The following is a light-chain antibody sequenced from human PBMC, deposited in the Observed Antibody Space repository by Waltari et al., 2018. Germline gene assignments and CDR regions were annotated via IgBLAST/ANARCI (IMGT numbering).Light chain of an antibody. J-gene: IGKJ4*01. CDR1: QNIGSN. CDR2: GAS. Sequence: EIVMTQSPATLSVSPGERATLSCRASQNIGSNLAWYQQKPGQAPRLVIYGASTRATDVPARFRGSGSGTEFTLTISSLQSEDFAVYYCLQFTDWPPSLTFGGGTKEQIK. CDR3: LQFTDWPPSLT. V-gene: IGKV3-15*01.